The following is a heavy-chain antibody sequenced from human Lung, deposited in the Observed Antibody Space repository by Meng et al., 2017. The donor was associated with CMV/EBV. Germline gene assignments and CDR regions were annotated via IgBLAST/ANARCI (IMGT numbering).Heavy chain of an antibody. CDR1: GFTFSSHW. CDR2: INSDGLRT. D-gene: IGHD2-2*01. V-gene: IGHV3-74*01. J-gene: IGHJ4*02. CDR3: ARGGCSRTSCHDF. Sequence: LSLTCAVSGFTFSSHWMHWVRQAPGGGLVWVAHINSDGLRTNYADSVKGRFTISRDNAKDTLYLQVNSLRAEDTAVYYCARGGCSRTSCHDFWGQGTLVXVSS.